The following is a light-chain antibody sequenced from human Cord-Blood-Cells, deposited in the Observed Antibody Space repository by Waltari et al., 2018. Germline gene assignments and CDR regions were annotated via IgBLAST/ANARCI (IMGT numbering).Light chain of an antibody. V-gene: IGLV2-14*01. CDR3: SSYTSSSTWV. Sequence: QSALPQPASVSGSPGQSNTISCTGTSRDVGGYNYVPWYQQHPGKAPKLMIYDVSNRPSGVSKRFSGSKSRNTASLTISGLQAEDEADYYGSSYTSSSTWVFGGGTKLAVL. CDR2: DVS. CDR1: SRDVGGYNY. J-gene: IGLJ3*02.